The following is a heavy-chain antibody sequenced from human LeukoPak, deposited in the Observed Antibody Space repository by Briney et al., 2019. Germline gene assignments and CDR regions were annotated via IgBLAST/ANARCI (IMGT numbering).Heavy chain of an antibody. D-gene: IGHD1-7*01. V-gene: IGHV3-21*01. Sequence: KPGGSLRLSCAASGFTFSSYSMNWVRQAPGKGLEWVSSISGSSYIYYADSVKGRFTISRDNAKNSLYLQMNSLRAGDTAVYYCASLGRNVVELSSGYWGQGTLVTVSS. CDR3: ASLGRNVVELSSGY. CDR2: ISGSSYI. J-gene: IGHJ4*02. CDR1: GFTFSSYS.